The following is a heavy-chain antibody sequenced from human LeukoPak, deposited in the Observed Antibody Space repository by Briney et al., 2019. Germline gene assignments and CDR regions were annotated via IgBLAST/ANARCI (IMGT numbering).Heavy chain of an antibody. Sequence: GGSLRLSCAASGFIFSSYWMHWVRHAPGKGLAYVSRINTDGSSTSYADSVKGRFTISRDNSKNTLYLQMNSLRAEDMAVYYCARDFRYNGNCAGSWGQGNLVTVSS. J-gene: IGHJ4*02. CDR2: INTDGSST. CDR3: ARDFRYNGNCAGS. D-gene: IGHD1-14*01. V-gene: IGHV3-74*01. CDR1: GFIFSSYW.